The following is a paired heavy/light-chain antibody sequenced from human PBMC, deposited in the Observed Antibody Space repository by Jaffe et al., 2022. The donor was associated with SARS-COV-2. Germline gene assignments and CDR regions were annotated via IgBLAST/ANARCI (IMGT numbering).Light chain of an antibody. V-gene: IGLV8-61*01. J-gene: IGLJ3*02. CDR2: STN. CDR1: SGSVSTSYY. CDR3: ALYMGGGISV. Sequence: QTVVTQEPSFSVSPGETVTLTCGLSSGSVSTSYYPSWYRQTPGQAPRTLIYSTNSRSSGVPGRFSGSILGNKAALTITGAQADDESDYYCALYMGGGISVFGGGTRLTVL.
Heavy chain of an antibody. J-gene: IGHJ5*02. Sequence: QLQLQESGPGLVKPSETLSLTCSVSGGSISSSNYYWGWIRQPPGKGLEWIGSIYYGGSTYYNPSLKSRVTISADTSKNQFSLKLSSVTAADTAVYSCARLRYSTSCHFDPWGQGTLVTVSS. CDR1: GGSISSSNYY. CDR2: IYYGGST. D-gene: IGHD6-13*01. V-gene: IGHV4-39*01. CDR3: ARLRYSTSCHFDP.